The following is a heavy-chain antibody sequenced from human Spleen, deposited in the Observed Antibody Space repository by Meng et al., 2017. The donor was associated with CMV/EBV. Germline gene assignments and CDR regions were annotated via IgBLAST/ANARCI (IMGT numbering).Heavy chain of an antibody. CDR3: AKQTTTVFFDY. Sequence: LSCAASGFTFSSYAMSWVRQAPGKGLEWVSVIYSGGSSTYYADSVKGRFTISRDNSKNTLYLQMNSLRAEDTAVYYCAKQTTTVFFDYWGQGTPVTVSS. V-gene: IGHV3-23*03. CDR2: IYSGGSST. D-gene: IGHD4-11*01. J-gene: IGHJ4*02. CDR1: GFTFSSYA.